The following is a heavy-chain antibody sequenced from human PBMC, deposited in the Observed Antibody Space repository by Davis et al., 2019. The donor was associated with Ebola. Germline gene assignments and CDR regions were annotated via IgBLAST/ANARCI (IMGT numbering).Heavy chain of an antibody. D-gene: IGHD3-10*01. CDR3: TRGRQYYYGSGSKSFDY. V-gene: IGHV4-34*01. Sequence: SETLSLTCAAYGGSFSGYYWSWIRQPPGKGLEWIGEINPSGSTNYNPSLKSRVIILSETSNNQFSLNLSSVTAADTAVYYCTRGRQYYYGSGSKSFDYWGQGTLVTVSS. CDR2: INPSGST. CDR1: GGSFSGYY. J-gene: IGHJ4*02.